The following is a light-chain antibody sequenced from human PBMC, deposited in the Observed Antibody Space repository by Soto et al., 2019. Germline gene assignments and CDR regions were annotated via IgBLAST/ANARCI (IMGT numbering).Light chain of an antibody. CDR3: QQNGSSPET. CDR1: QSVSSSY. Sequence: EIVLTQSPGTLSLSPGERATLSCRASQSVSSSYLAWYQQKPGQAPRLLIYGASSRATGIPDSFSGSGSGTDINITNSRLEPEDVALYYCQQNGSSPETFGQGTKVEIK. J-gene: IGKJ1*01. V-gene: IGKV3-20*01. CDR2: GAS.